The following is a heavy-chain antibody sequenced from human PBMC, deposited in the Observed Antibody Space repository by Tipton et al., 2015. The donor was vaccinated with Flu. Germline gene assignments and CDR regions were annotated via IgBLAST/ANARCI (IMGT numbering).Heavy chain of an antibody. V-gene: IGHV4-61*02. D-gene: IGHD3-10*01. Sequence: LRLSCSVSGAYISSANYYWSWIRQPAGKALEWIGRVYTNGTTNYNPSLKSRVSISVDTSQNEFSLKLNSVTAADTAVYYCARDLWIYNLGSAFFDYWSQGTLGRVSS. CDR2: VYTNGTT. J-gene: IGHJ4*02. CDR1: GAYISSANYY. CDR3: ARDLWIYNLGSAFFDY.